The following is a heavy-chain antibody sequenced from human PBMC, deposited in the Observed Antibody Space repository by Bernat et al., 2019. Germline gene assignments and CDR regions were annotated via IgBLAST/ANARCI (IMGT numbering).Heavy chain of an antibody. D-gene: IGHD1-26*01. CDR2: ISSSRTYI. CDR1: GFNFSDYD. J-gene: IGHJ4*02. CDR3: ARVEGSGGYNFDY. Sequence: QVQVVESGGGLVQPGGSLRLSCAASGFNFSDYDMRWIRQAPGKGLEWLSFISSSRTYIQYADSVKGRFTISRDNAKNSLYLQMNSLRAEDTAVYYCARVEGSGGYNFDYWGQGTLVTVSS. V-gene: IGHV3-11*05.